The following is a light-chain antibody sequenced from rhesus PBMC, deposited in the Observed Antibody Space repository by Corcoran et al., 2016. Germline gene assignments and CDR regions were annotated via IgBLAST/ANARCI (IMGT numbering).Light chain of an antibody. Sequence: DIVMTQTPLSLPVTPGEPASISCRSSQSLLHSNGNTYLYWDLQKPGQPPRLLIYRVSNRFSGVPDRFSGSGSGTVFTLKISRVEAEDVGVYYCMRALQNPWTFGQGTKVEIK. CDR2: RVS. V-gene: IGKV2-73*01. CDR3: MRALQNPWT. CDR1: QSLLHSNGNTY. J-gene: IGKJ1*01.